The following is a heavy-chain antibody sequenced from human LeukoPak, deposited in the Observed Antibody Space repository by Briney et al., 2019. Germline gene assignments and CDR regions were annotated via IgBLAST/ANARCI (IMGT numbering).Heavy chain of an antibody. V-gene: IGHV3-30-3*01. Sequence: GGSLRLSCAASGFTFSSYAMHWVRQAPGKGLEWVAAISYDGSNKYYADSVKGRFTISRDNSKNTLYLQMNSLRAEDTAVYYCARAAHYYDSSGYHIFDYWGQGTLVTVSS. CDR2: ISYDGSNK. J-gene: IGHJ4*02. D-gene: IGHD3-22*01. CDR3: ARAAHYYDSSGYHIFDY. CDR1: GFTFSSYA.